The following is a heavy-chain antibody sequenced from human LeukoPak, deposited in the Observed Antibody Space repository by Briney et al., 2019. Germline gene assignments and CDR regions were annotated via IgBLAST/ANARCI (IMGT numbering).Heavy chain of an antibody. Sequence: SETLSLTRAVSGGSISSHYWSWLPQPPGEGLEWIAYTHYTGRTNYNPSLKGRVTISVDTSNSQFSLNLNSVTAADTAVYYCARGAGWYDYWGQGTLVTVSS. CDR1: GGSISSHY. J-gene: IGHJ4*02. V-gene: IGHV4-59*11. CDR2: THYTGRT. D-gene: IGHD6-19*01. CDR3: ARGAGWYDY.